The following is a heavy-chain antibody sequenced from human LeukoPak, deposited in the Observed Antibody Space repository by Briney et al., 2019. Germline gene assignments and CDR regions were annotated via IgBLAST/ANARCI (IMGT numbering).Heavy chain of an antibody. D-gene: IGHD1-1*01. Sequence: ASVKVSCKASGYTFTSYGISWVRQAPGQGLEWMGWISAYNGNTNYAQKLQGRVTMTTDTSTSTAYMELRSLRSDDTAVYYCARGSHIGHNWNDDWFDPWGQGTLVTVSS. V-gene: IGHV1-18*01. CDR3: ARGSHIGHNWNDDWFDP. CDR2: ISAYNGNT. J-gene: IGHJ5*02. CDR1: GYTFTSYG.